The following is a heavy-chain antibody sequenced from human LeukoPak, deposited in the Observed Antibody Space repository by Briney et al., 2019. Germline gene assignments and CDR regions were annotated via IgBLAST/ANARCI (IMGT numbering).Heavy chain of an antibody. CDR3: AREINGYSSSIDY. CDR2: INGRGGLI. J-gene: IGHJ4*02. V-gene: IGHV3-48*04. Sequence: GGSLRLSCAASGFSFSAYNMNWVRQAPGKGLEWVASINGRGGLIYYSDSVKGRFTISRDNAHNSLDLHMNSLRVEDTAVYYCAREINGYSSSIDYWGQGTLVTVSS. CDR1: GFSFSAYN. D-gene: IGHD6-13*01.